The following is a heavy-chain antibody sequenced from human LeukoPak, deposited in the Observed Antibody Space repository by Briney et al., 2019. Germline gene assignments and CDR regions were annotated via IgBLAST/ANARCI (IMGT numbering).Heavy chain of an antibody. CDR3: ARSRVVTPLDY. CDR1: GFTFSGHW. D-gene: IGHD2-21*02. J-gene: IGHJ4*02. Sequence: GGSLRLSCTASGFTFSGHWMSWVRQAPGKGPEWVASIRQDGSEKHYVDSVEGRFIISRDNAKNSLHLQMNSLRVEDTAVYYCARSRVVTPLDYWGRGTLVTVSS. CDR2: IRQDGSEK. V-gene: IGHV3-7*01.